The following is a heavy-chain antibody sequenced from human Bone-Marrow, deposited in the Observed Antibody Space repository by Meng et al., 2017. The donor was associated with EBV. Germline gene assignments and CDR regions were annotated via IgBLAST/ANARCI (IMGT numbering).Heavy chain of an antibody. CDR1: GYTLTELS. J-gene: IGHJ4*02. Sequence: QVQLVHVGAEVNKPGASGKGSCKVSGYTLTELSMHWVRQAPGKGLEWMGGFDPEDGETIYAQKFQGRVTMTEDTSTDTAYMELSSLRSEDTAVYYCATGTYYDILTGYYLDYWGQGTLVTVSS. CDR2: FDPEDGET. CDR3: ATGTYYDILTGYYLDY. D-gene: IGHD3-9*01. V-gene: IGHV1-24*01.